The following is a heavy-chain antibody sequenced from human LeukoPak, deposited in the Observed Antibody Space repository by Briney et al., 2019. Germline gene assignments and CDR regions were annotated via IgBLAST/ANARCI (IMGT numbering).Heavy chain of an antibody. J-gene: IGHJ6*03. V-gene: IGHV4-39*07. CDR3: ARESTIFGVVIIAYHYMDV. D-gene: IGHD3-3*01. CDR1: GGSISSSSYY. CDR2: IYYSGST. Sequence: SETLSLTCTVSGGSISSSSYYWGWIRQPPGKGLEWIGSIYYSGSTYYNPSLKSRVTISVDTSKNQFSLKLSSVTAADTAVYYCARESTIFGVVIIAYHYMDVWGKGTTVTVSS.